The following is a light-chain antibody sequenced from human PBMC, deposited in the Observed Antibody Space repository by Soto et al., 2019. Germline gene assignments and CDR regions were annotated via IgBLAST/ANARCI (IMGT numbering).Light chain of an antibody. CDR3: QQYNSYSRT. Sequence: DIQITQSPSTLSASVGDRVTITCRASQSISSWLAWYQQKPGKAPKLLIYKASSLESGVPSRFSGSGSGTEFTLTISSLQPDDFATYYSQQYNSYSRTFGQGTKVDIK. CDR2: KAS. V-gene: IGKV1-5*03. CDR1: QSISSW. J-gene: IGKJ1*01.